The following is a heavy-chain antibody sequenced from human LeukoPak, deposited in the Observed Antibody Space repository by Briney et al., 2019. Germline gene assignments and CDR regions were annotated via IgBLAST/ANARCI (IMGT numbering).Heavy chain of an antibody. CDR3: AGVDAAMPDAFDI. Sequence: GGSLRLSCVASGFIFSGYAMQWVRQAPGKRLEYVSGISPDGTNIFYADSVKGRFTMSRDNSRDMIYLQMGSLRVEDTAVYYCAGVDAAMPDAFDIWGQGTTVTVSS. CDR2: ISPDGTNI. D-gene: IGHD5-18*01. V-gene: IGHV3-64*02. CDR1: GFIFSGYA. J-gene: IGHJ3*02.